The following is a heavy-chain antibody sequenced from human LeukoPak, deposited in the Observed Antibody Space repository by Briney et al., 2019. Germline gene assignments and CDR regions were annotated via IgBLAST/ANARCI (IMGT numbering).Heavy chain of an antibody. D-gene: IGHD3-16*01. CDR3: ARAGGNTYGPRAPFDY. CDR1: GSTFSAYA. Sequence: GGSLRLSCAASGSTFSAYAMSWVRQAPGKGLEWVSSITGSGYNTYYADSVKGRFTISRDNSKNMLYLQMNSLRAEDTAMYYCARAGGNTYGPRAPFDYWGQGTLVTVSS. J-gene: IGHJ4*02. V-gene: IGHV3-23*01. CDR2: ITGSGYNT.